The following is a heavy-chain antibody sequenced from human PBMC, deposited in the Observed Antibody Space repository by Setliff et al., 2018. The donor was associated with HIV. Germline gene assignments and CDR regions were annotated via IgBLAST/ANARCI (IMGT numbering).Heavy chain of an antibody. V-gene: IGHV4-39*07. CDR1: GGTISSSDYY. Sequence: SETLSLTCTVSGGTISSSDYYWGWIRQPPGKGLEWIGSIYYSGRTSYNPSLKSRVTTSVNTSKNQLSLNLSSVTAADTAVYYCATSPTPESGYSYGWVAWFLFDYWGQGTLVTSPQ. D-gene: IGHD5-18*01. CDR3: ATSPTPESGYSYGWVAWFLFDY. CDR2: IYYSGRT. J-gene: IGHJ4*02.